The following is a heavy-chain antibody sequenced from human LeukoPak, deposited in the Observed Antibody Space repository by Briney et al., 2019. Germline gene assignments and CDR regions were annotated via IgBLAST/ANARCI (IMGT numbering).Heavy chain of an antibody. J-gene: IGHJ6*03. CDR3: AKSGLHRYIYYYLDV. CDR2: INDRGSTT. D-gene: IGHD1-1*01. Sequence: PGGSLSLSCAASGFTLSSYAMSWGRRAPGKGLEYVSAINDRGSTTYCADSVKGRFTISRDNSENTLYLQMNSLRTEDTAIYYCAKSGLHRYIYYYLDVWGKGTPVTVSS. V-gene: IGHV3-23*01. CDR1: GFTLSSYA.